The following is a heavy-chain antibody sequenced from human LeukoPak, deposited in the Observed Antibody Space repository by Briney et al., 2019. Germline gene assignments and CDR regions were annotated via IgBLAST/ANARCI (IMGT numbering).Heavy chain of an antibody. Sequence: HPGGSLRLSCAASGFTVSSNYMTWVRQAPGKGPEWVSVIYSGGNTDYADSVKGRFTISRDNSKNTLYLQMNSLRAEDTAVYYCARISGYDKGFDPWGQGTLVTVSS. CDR3: ARISGYDKGFDP. J-gene: IGHJ5*02. CDR1: GFTVSSNY. CDR2: IYSGGNT. V-gene: IGHV3-53*01. D-gene: IGHD3-22*01.